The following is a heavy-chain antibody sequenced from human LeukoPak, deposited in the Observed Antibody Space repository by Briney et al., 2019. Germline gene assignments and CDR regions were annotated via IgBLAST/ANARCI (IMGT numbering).Heavy chain of an antibody. CDR1: GFTFSSYW. V-gene: IGHV3-7*01. D-gene: IGHD2-15*01. J-gene: IGHJ4*02. Sequence: GGSLRLSCAASGFTFSSYWMSWVRQAPGKGLEWVANIKQDGSEKYYVDSVEGRFTISRDNAKNSLYLQMNSLRAEDTAVYYCAREGSSGDFDYWGQGTLVTVSS. CDR3: AREGSSGDFDY. CDR2: IKQDGSEK.